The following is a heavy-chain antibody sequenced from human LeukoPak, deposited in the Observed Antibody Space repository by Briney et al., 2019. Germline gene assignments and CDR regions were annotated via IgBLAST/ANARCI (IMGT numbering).Heavy chain of an antibody. J-gene: IGHJ3*02. CDR1: GYTFISYG. CDR2: ISSHTDNT. Sequence: ASVKVSCKASGYTFISYGISWVREAPGQGLEWMGWISSHTDNTHYAQKFQGRVTMTTDTSTSTAYMELRSLRSDDTAVYFCAREGYDILTGHDPFDIWGPGTMVTVSS. D-gene: IGHD3-9*01. V-gene: IGHV1-18*04. CDR3: AREGYDILTGHDPFDI.